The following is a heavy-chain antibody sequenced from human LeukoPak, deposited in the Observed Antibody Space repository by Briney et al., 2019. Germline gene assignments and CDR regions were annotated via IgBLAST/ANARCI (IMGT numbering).Heavy chain of an antibody. J-gene: IGHJ4*02. CDR2: ISGRGAGT. CDR1: GFTFSSYG. D-gene: IGHD3-3*01. Sequence: GGSLRLSCAASGFTFSSYGMSWVRQAPGKGLEWVSGISGRGAGTYYADSVKGRFTISRDNSKNTLYLQMNSLRAEDTAVYYCAKEYYDFWSGYPHDYWGQGTLVTVSS. CDR3: AKEYYDFWSGYPHDY. V-gene: IGHV3-23*01.